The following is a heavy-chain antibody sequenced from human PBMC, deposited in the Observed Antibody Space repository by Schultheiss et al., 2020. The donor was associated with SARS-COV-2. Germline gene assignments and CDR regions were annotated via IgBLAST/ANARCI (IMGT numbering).Heavy chain of an antibody. D-gene: IGHD3-3*01. CDR2: IYYSGST. Sequence: GSLRLSCTVSGGSISSSSYYWGWIRQPPGKGLEWIGSIYYSGSTYYNPSLRSRVTISVDTSKNQFSLKLSSVTAADTAVYYCAAPGLDIEDTIFGVGGVWGQGTTVTVSS. CDR1: GGSISSSSYY. J-gene: IGHJ6*02. V-gene: IGHV4-39*01. CDR3: AAPGLDIEDTIFGVGGV.